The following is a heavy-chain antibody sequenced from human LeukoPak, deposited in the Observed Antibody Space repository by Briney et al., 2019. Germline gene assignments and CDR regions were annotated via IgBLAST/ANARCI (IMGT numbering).Heavy chain of an antibody. Sequence: PGGSLRLSCAASGFTFSSYAMSWVRQAPGKGLEWVSAISGSGGSTYYADSVKGRSTISRDNSKNTLYLQMNSLRAEDTAVYYCAKAIEAELWFGEIYYYGMDVWGQGTTVTVSS. J-gene: IGHJ6*02. D-gene: IGHD3-10*01. CDR3: AKAIEAELWFGEIYYYGMDV. CDR2: ISGSGGST. CDR1: GFTFSSYA. V-gene: IGHV3-23*01.